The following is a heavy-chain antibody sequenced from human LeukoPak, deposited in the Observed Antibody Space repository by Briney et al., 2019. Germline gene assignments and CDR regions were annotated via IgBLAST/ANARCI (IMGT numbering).Heavy chain of an antibody. D-gene: IGHD4-23*01. CDR3: AEDLVGCNSVFDY. CDR2: IRYDGSNK. V-gene: IGHV3-30*02. J-gene: IGHJ4*02. CDR1: GFTFSSYG. Sequence: PGGSLRLSCAASGFTFSSYGMHWVRQAPGKGLEWVAFIRYDGSNKYYADSVKGRSTISRDNSKNTLYLQMNRLRTEDTSVYYCAEDLVGCNSVFDYWGQGTLVTVSS.